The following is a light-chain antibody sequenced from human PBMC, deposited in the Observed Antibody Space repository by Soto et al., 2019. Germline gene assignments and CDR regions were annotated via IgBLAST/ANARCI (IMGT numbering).Light chain of an antibody. J-gene: IGKJ1*01. Sequence: DIQMTQSPSAMSASVGDRVTITCLASQGINNYLAWFQQKPGKVPKRLIYGAFSLQSGVPSRFSGSGSGTEFTLTISSLQPEDFGTYYCLQSSRYPWTCGQGTKGDIK. V-gene: IGKV1-17*03. CDR3: LQSSRYPWT. CDR2: GAF. CDR1: QGINNY.